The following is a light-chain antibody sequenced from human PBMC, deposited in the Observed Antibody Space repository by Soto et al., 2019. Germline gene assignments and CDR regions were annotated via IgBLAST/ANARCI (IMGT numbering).Light chain of an antibody. CDR2: DAS. J-gene: IGKJ1*01. Sequence: TMMTQSPDTRSVSLGERATLSFRSSQSLRSSLAWYQQKPGQAPRLLIYDASTRATGIPARFSGSGSGTDFTLTISGLQSEDFEVYYCQQYNNWPQTFGQGTKVDIK. CDR1: QSLRSS. V-gene: IGKV3-15*01. CDR3: QQYNNWPQT.